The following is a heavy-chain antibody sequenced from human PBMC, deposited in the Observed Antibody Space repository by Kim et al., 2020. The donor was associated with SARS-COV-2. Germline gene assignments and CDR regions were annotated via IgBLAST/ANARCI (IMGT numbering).Heavy chain of an antibody. CDR1: GFTFSSYA. Sequence: GGSLRLSCAASGFTFSSYAMSWVRQAPGKGLEWVSVIYSGGSSTYYADSVKGRFTISRDNSKNTLYLQMNSLRAEDTAAYYCAKSMGYSSSGYVCGFDY. D-gene: IGHD6-13*01. V-gene: IGHV3-23*03. CDR3: AKSMGYSSSGYVCGFDY. CDR2: IYSGGSST. J-gene: IGHJ4*01.